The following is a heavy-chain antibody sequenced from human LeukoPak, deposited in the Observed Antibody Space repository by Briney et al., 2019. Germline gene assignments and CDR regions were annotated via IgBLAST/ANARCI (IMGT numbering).Heavy chain of an antibody. V-gene: IGHV4-59*01. J-gene: IGHJ5*02. D-gene: IGHD3-22*01. CDR3: ARERDYCDSSGYALGWLDP. Sequence: SETLSLTCTVSGGSISSYYWSWIRQPPGKGLEWIGYIYYSGSTNYNPSLKSRVTISVDTSKNQFSLKLSSVTAADTAVYYCARERDYCDSSGYALGWLDPWGQGTLVTVSS. CDR1: GGSISSYY. CDR2: IYYSGST.